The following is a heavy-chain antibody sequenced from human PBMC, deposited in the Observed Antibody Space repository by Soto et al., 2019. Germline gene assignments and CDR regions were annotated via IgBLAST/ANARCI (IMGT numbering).Heavy chain of an antibody. D-gene: IGHD3-10*01. CDR3: AHLAMVRGVIPYFDY. J-gene: IGHJ4*02. CDR1: GFTFSSYA. Sequence: GGSLRLSCAASGFTFSSYAMSWVRQAPGKGLEWVSAISGSGGSTYYADSVKGRFTISRDNSKNTLYLQMNSLRAKDTAVYYCAHLAMVRGVIPYFDYWGQGTLVTVSS. V-gene: IGHV3-23*01. CDR2: ISGSGGST.